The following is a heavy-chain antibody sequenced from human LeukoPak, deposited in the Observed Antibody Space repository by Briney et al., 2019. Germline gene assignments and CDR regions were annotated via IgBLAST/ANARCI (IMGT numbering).Heavy chain of an antibody. Sequence: PSETLSLTCTVSGGSISSYYWSWIRQPAGKGLEWIGRIYTSGSTNYNPSLKSRVTMSVDTSKNQFSLKLSSVTAADTAVYSCARVMYYYDSSGYYVYYFDYWGQGTLVTVSS. D-gene: IGHD3-22*01. CDR1: GGSISSYY. CDR2: IYTSGST. J-gene: IGHJ4*02. V-gene: IGHV4-4*07. CDR3: ARVMYYYDSSGYYVYYFDY.